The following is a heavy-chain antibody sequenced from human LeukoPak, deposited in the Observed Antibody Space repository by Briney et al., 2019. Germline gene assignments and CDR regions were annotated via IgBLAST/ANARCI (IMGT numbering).Heavy chain of an antibody. CDR2: IIPIFGTA. CDR1: GGTFSSYA. D-gene: IGHD3-3*01. CDR3: ARGHPGLLRFLEWSQNWFDP. J-gene: IGHJ5*02. V-gene: IGHV1-69*13. Sequence: ASVKVSCKASGGTFSSYAISRVRQAPGQGLEWMGGIIPIFGTANYAQKFQGRVTITADESTSTAYMELSSLRSEDTAVYYCARGHPGLLRFLEWSQNWFDPWGQGTLVTVSS.